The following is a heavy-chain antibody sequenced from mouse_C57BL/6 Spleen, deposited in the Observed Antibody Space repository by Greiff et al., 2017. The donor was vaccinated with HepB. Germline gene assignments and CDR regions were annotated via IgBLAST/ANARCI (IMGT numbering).Heavy chain of an antibody. Sequence: QVQLQQPGAELVKPGASVKMSCKASGYTFTSYWITWVKQRPGQGLEWIGDIYPGSGSTNYNEKFKSKATLTVDKSSSTAYMQLSSLTSEDSAVYYCARSGTGMWFAYWGQGTLVTVSA. CDR2: IYPGSGST. CDR3: ARSGTGMWFAY. CDR1: GYTFTSYW. J-gene: IGHJ3*01. D-gene: IGHD3-3*01. V-gene: IGHV1-55*01.